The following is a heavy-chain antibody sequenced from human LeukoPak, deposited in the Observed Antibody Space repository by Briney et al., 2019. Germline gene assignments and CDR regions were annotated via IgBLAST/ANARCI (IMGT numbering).Heavy chain of an antibody. V-gene: IGHV3-23*01. CDR3: VKETNSGWYDY. J-gene: IGHJ4*02. Sequence: GGSLRLSCAASGFAFSTHVMDWVRQVPGRGLEWVSGINGRGDSRHYADSVRGRFTISRDNSKNTLQSQMNSLRVEDTAVYYCVKETNSGWYDYWGQGKVVSVSS. CDR1: GFAFSTHV. CDR2: INGRGDSR. D-gene: IGHD6-19*01.